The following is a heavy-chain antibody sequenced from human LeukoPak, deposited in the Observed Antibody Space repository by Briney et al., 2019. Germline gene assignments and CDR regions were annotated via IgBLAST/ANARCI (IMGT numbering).Heavy chain of an antibody. CDR1: GGSISSYF. Sequence: SETLSLTCTVSGGSISSYFWSWFRQPPGEGLEWIGCIHYSGNTNHNPSLKSRVTISVDTSKNHFSLKLSSVTAADTAVYYCARASGYSGYDRAAEYFQHWGQGTLITVSS. J-gene: IGHJ1*01. CDR3: ARASGYSGYDRAAEYFQH. CDR2: IHYSGNT. D-gene: IGHD5-12*01. V-gene: IGHV4-59*01.